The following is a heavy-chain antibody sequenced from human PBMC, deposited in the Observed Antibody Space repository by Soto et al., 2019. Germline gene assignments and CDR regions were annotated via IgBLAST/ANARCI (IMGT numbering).Heavy chain of an antibody. CDR1: GFTFTNYA. CDR2: MSGSGGST. CDR3: AKSLEGYSSGMYYFDS. Sequence: EVQLLESGGGLVQPGGSLRLSCAASGFTFTNYAMSWVRQAPGKGLEWVSGMSGSGGSTYYADSVKGRFTISRDNSKNTLYLQMNSLRAEDTALYYCAKSLEGYSSGMYYFDSWGQGTLVTVSS. D-gene: IGHD3-10*01. V-gene: IGHV3-23*01. J-gene: IGHJ4*02.